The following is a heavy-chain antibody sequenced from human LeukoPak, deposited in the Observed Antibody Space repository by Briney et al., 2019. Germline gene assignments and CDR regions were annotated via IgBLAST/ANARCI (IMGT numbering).Heavy chain of an antibody. CDR2: IVPIFGTA. J-gene: IGHJ6*03. D-gene: IGHD3-10*01. CDR1: GGTFSSYA. Sequence: SVKVSCKASGGTFSSYAISWVRQAPGQGLEWMGGIVPIFGTANYAQKFQGRVTITADESTSTAYMELSSLRSEDTAVYYCARDFFRGVRYYYYYMDVWGKGTTVTVSS. CDR3: ARDFFRGVRYYYYYMDV. V-gene: IGHV1-69*01.